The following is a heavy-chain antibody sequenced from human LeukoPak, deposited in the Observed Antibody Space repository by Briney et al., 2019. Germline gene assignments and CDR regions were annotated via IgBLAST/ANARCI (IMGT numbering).Heavy chain of an antibody. CDR3: ARGAKYYYGSGSYLFDY. D-gene: IGHD3-10*01. V-gene: IGHV4-30-4*01. J-gene: IGHJ4*02. CDR1: GGSISSGDYS. Sequence: SETLSLTCTVSGGSISSGDYSWSWIRQPPGKGLEWIGYIYYSGSTYYNPSLKSRVTISVDTSKNQFSLKLSSVTAADTAVYYCARGAKYYYGSGSYLFDYWGQGTLVTVSS. CDR2: IYYSGST.